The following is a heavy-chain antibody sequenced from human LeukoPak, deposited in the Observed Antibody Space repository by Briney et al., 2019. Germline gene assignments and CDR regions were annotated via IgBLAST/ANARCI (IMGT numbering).Heavy chain of an antibody. J-gene: IGHJ4*02. CDR1: GYTFTGYY. CDR2: INPNSGGT. V-gene: IGHV1-2*02. Sequence: ASVKVSCTASGYTFTGYYMHWVRQAPGQGLEWMGWINPNSGGTSYAQKLQGRVTMTTDTSTSTAYMELRSLRSDDTAVYYCARGRTMVRGASDYWGQGTLVTVSS. CDR3: ARGRTMVRGASDY. D-gene: IGHD3-10*01.